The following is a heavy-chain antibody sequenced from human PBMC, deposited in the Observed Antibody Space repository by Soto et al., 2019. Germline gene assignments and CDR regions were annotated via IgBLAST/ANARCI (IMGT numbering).Heavy chain of an antibody. CDR2: ISYDGSNK. J-gene: IGHJ3*02. Sequence: VGCMRLSCAPDGLTLSSPGMHWVRQAPGRGLKWLAFISYDGSNKYYADSVKGRFTSSSDNSKDTLYLQINSLRAEDTAVYYCAKGSRWLQFGPDAFDIWGQGTMVTVSS. V-gene: IGHV3-30*18. CDR1: GLTLSSPG. D-gene: IGHD5-12*01. CDR3: AKGSRWLQFGPDAFDI.